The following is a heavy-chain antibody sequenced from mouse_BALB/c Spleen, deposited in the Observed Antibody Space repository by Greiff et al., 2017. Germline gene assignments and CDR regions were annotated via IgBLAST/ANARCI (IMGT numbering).Heavy chain of an antibody. CDR3: ARSGANWDHFDY. D-gene: IGHD4-1*01. CDR1: GFTFSSFG. J-gene: IGHJ2*01. Sequence: EVMLVESGGGLVQPGGSRKLSCAASGFTFSSFGMHWVRQAPEKGLEWVAYISSGSSTIYYADTVKGRFTISRDNPKNTLFLQMTSLRSEDTAMYYCARSGANWDHFDYWGQGTTLTVSS. CDR2: ISSGSSTI. V-gene: IGHV5-17*02.